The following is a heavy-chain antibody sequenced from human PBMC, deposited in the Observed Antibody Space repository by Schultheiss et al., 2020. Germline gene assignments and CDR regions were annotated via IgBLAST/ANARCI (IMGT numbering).Heavy chain of an antibody. CDR3: ARDPVPYYYDSSGYPFFYYYYGMDV. Sequence: ASVKVSCKASGGTFSSYAISWVRQAPGQGLEWMGRINPNSGGTNYAQKLQGRVTMTTDTSTSTAYMELRSLRSDDTAVYYCARDPVPYYYDSSGYPFFYYYYGMDVWGQGTTVTVSS. D-gene: IGHD3-22*01. CDR1: GGTFSSYA. V-gene: IGHV1-18*01. J-gene: IGHJ6*02. CDR2: INPNSGGT.